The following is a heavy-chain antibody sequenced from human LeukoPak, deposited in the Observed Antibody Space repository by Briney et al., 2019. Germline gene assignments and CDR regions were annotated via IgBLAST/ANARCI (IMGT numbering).Heavy chain of an antibody. CDR1: GYTFTNYA. J-gene: IGHJ1*01. D-gene: IGHD2-21*02. CDR3: ATIPYCGGDCYYSQH. CDR2: INTNTGNP. Sequence: ASVKVSCKASGYTFTNYAMNWVRQAPGQGLEWMGWINTNTGNPTYAQGFTGRFVFSLDTSVSTAYLQISSLKAEDTAVYYCATIPYCGGDCYYSQHWGQGTLVTVSS. V-gene: IGHV7-4-1*02.